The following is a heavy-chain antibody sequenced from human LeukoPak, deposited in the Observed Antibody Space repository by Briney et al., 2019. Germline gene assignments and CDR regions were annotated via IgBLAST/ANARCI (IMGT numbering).Heavy chain of an antibody. CDR2: ISYDGSKK. J-gene: IGHJ5*02. CDR3: ARADFWSGYYASNWFDP. V-gene: IGHV3-30*03. CDR1: GFTFSSYG. Sequence: GGSLRLPCAASGFTFSSYGMHWVRQAPGKGLEWVTIISYDGSKKYYADSVKGRFTISRDNSKNTLYLQMNSLRPEDTAVYYCARADFWSGYYASNWFDPWGQGTLVTVSS. D-gene: IGHD3-3*01.